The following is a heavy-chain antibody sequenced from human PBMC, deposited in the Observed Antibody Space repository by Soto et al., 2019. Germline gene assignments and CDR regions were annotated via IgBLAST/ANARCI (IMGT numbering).Heavy chain of an antibody. CDR3: ARACSGGSCYSGFDS. CDR2: IYYSGYT. D-gene: IGHD2-15*01. J-gene: IGHJ4*02. V-gene: IGHV4-59*01. CDR1: GGSISSYY. Sequence: QVQLQESGPGLVKPSETLSLTCTVSGGSISSYYWNWIRQPPGKGLEWIGYIYYSGYTNYNPSLKSRVTISLDTSKNQFSLNLSSVTAADTAVYYCARACSGGSCYSGFDSWGQGTLVTVSS.